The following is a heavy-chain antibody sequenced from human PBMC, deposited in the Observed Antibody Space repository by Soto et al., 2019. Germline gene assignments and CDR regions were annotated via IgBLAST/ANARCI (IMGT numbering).Heavy chain of an antibody. Sequence: GESLKISCKGSGYSFTSYWIGWVRQMPGKGLEWMGIIYPGDSDTRYSPSFQGQVTISADKSISTAYLQWSSLKASDTAMYYCARGLYCSSTSCYSPAFDIWGQGTMVTVSS. CDR1: GYSFTSYW. D-gene: IGHD2-2*01. CDR2: IYPGDSDT. CDR3: ARGLYCSSTSCYSPAFDI. V-gene: IGHV5-51*01. J-gene: IGHJ3*02.